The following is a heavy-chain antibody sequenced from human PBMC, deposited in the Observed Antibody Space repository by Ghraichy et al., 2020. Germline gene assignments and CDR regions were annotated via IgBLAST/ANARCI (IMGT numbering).Heavy chain of an antibody. CDR1: GGSISSYY. J-gene: IGHJ4*02. V-gene: IGHV4-59*01. D-gene: IGHD3-10*01. CDR3: ARAGVSMVRGRSETTGFDY. Sequence: SETLSLTCTVSGGSISSYYWSWIRQPPGKGLEWIGHIYYSGSTNYNPSLKSRVTISVDTSKNQFSLKLSSVTAADTAVYYCARAGVSMVRGRSETTGFDYWGQGTLVTVSS. CDR2: IYYSGST.